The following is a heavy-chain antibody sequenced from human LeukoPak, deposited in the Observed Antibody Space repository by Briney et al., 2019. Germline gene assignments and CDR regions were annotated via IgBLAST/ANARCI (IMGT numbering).Heavy chain of an antibody. J-gene: IGHJ4*02. D-gene: IGHD3-22*01. V-gene: IGHV3-48*01. CDR2: ISTSSGTSSTI. CDR3: ARDPIGDPAFYFDY. CDR1: GFTFSSYS. Sequence: GGSLRLSCAASGFTFSSYSMNWVRQAPGKGLEWVSYISTSSGTSSTIYYADSVKGRFTISRDNAKNSLYLQMNSLRAEDTAVYYCARDPIGDPAFYFDYWGQGTLVTVSS.